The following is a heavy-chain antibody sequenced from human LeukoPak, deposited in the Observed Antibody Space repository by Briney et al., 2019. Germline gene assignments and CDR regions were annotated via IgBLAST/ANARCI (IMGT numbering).Heavy chain of an antibody. D-gene: IGHD3-10*01. CDR3: ASFSWGSGSYNQEAIWSWFDP. J-gene: IGHJ5*02. CDR2: INYSGNT. Sequence: PSETLSLTCTVSGGSISSYYWSWIRQPPGKGLEWIGYINYSGNTNYNPSLKSRVTISVDTSKNQFSLKLSSVTAADTAVYYCASFSWGSGSYNQEAIWSWFDPRGQGTLVTVSS. CDR1: GGSISSYY. V-gene: IGHV4-59*08.